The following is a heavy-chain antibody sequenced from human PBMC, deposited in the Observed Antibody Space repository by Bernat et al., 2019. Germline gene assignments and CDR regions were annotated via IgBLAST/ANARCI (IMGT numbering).Heavy chain of an antibody. V-gene: IGHV3-33*08. CDR2: IWYDGSNK. J-gene: IGHJ6*02. Sequence: QVQLVESGGGVVQPGRSLRLSCAASGFTFSTYGMHWVRQAPGKGLEWVAVIWYDGSNKYYADSVKGRFTISRDNSKNTLYLQMNSLRAEDTAVYYCARGGPYSSSWYYYYGMDVWGQGTTVTVSS. D-gene: IGHD6-13*01. CDR3: ARGGPYSSSWYYYYGMDV. CDR1: GFTFSTYG.